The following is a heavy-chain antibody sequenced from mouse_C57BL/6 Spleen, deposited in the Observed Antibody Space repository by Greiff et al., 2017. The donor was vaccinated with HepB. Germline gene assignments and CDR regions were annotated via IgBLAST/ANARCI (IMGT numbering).Heavy chain of an antibody. CDR3: ARSYYGSSYGNYFDY. D-gene: IGHD1-1*01. V-gene: IGHV1-36*01. J-gene: IGHJ2*01. CDR1: GFTFTDYY. CDR2: FYPYNGGT. Sequence: EVQLQQSGPVLVKPGPSVKISCKATGFTFTDYYMPWVKQSHGKSLVWIGLFYPYNGGTIYNQKFKGKATLTVDTSSSTAYMELNSLTSEDSAVYYCARSYYGSSYGNYFDYWGQGTTLTVSS.